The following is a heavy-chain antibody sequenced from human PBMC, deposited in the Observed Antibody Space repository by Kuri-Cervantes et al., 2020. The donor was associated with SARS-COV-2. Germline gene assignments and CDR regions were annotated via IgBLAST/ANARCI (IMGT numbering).Heavy chain of an antibody. V-gene: IGHV3-30*03. J-gene: IGHJ6*02. CDR1: GFGFSEFA. D-gene: IGHD2-8*02. CDR3: ARAGLGNFYIPYWFFGMDV. CDR2: ISKDGGKK. Sequence: GESLKISCAGSGFGFSEFAMHWVRQAPGKGLEWIAVISKDGGKKYYRDSVEGRFIISRDNAKNTLSLQMNSLRPEDTAVYYCARAGLGNFYIPYWFFGMDVWGLGTTVTVSS.